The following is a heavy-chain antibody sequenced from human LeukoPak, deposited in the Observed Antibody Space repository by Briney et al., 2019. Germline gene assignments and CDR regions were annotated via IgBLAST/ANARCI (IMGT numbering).Heavy chain of an antibody. D-gene: IGHD4/OR15-4a*01. CDR2: IYYSGRN. V-gene: IGHV4-59*07. CDR3: ARANVGGFYYFDY. J-gene: IGHJ4*02. CDR1: GGSISSYY. Sequence: WVTLSLTCTVCGGSISSYYWSWIPQPPGRGREWIRYIYYSGRNNYSTSLKSRVNISLDTSQNQFSLKLSSVSAADTAVYYCARANVGGFYYFDYWGQGTLVTVSS.